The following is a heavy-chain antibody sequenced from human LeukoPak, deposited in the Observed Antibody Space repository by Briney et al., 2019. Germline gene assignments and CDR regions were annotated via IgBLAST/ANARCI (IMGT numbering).Heavy chain of an antibody. CDR1: GYTFTSYG. CDR3: ARESSITIFGVVTLNWFDP. Sequence: ASVKVSCKASGYTFTSYGISWVRQAPGQGLEWMGWISAYNGNTNYAQKLQGRVTMTTDTSTSTAYMELRSLRSDDTAVYYCARESSITIFGVVTLNWFDPWGQGTLVTVSS. V-gene: IGHV1-18*01. D-gene: IGHD3-3*01. J-gene: IGHJ5*02. CDR2: ISAYNGNT.